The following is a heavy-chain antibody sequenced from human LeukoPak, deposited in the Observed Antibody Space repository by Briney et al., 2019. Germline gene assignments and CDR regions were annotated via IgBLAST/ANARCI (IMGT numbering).Heavy chain of an antibody. CDR2: IKSKTDGGTT. V-gene: IGHV3-15*01. D-gene: IGHD2-15*01. Sequence: GGSLRLSCAASGFTFNNAWMSWVRQAPGKGLEWVGRIKSKTDGGTTDYAAPVKGRFTISRDDSKNTLYLQMNSLRAEDTAVYYCARDDCSGGSCYRSYYYYGMDVWGQGTTVSVSS. J-gene: IGHJ6*02. CDR1: GFTFNNAW. CDR3: ARDDCSGGSCYRSYYYYGMDV.